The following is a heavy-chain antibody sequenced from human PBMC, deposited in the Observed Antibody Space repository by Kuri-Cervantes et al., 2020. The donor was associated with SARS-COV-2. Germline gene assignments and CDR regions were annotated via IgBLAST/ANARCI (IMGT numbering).Heavy chain of an antibody. V-gene: IGHV3-73*01. CDR3: ARDPGLTGELSYYMDV. D-gene: IGHD7-27*01. CDR1: GFTFSGSA. Sequence: GGSLRLSCAASGFTFSGSAMHWVRQASGKGLEWVGRIRSKANSYATAYAASVKGRFTISRDDSKNTAYLQMNSLRAEDTAVYYCARDPGLTGELSYYMDVWGKGTTVTVSS. J-gene: IGHJ6*03. CDR2: IRSKANSYAT.